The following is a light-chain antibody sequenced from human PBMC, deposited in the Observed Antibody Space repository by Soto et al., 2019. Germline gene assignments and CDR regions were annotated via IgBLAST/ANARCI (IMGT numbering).Light chain of an antibody. CDR1: SSDVGDYNY. Sequence: QSALTQPASVSGSPGQSITISCTGTSSDVGDYNYVSWYQQHPGKAPKLMIYDVSNRPSGVSNRFSGSKSGNTASLTISGLQAEDEADYYCSSYAWSSTTVAFGGGTQLTV. J-gene: IGLJ2*01. CDR3: SSYAWSSTTVA. V-gene: IGLV2-14*01. CDR2: DVS.